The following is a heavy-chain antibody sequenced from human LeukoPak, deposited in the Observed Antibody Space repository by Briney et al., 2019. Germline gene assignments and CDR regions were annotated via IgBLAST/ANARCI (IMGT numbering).Heavy chain of an antibody. J-gene: IGHJ6*02. CDR3: TTDRLVRGVIKAYYYYGMDV. Sequence: GGSLRLSCAASGFTFSNAWMSWVRQAPGKGLEWGGRIKSKIAGGTTDYAAPVKGRFTISRDASKDTLYLQMDSLKTEDTAVYYCTTDRLVRGVIKAYYYYGMDVWGQGTTVIVSS. CDR2: IKSKIAGGTT. D-gene: IGHD3-10*01. CDR1: GFTFSNAW. V-gene: IGHV3-15*01.